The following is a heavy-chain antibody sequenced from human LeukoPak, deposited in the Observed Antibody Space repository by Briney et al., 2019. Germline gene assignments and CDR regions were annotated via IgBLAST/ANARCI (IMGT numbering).Heavy chain of an antibody. Sequence: GSLRLSCAASGFTFSSYAMSWVRQAPGKGLEWVANINQDGSEKYYVDSVKGRFTISRDNAKNSLYLQMNSLRAEDTAVYYCARDHAFSYYYYYMDVWGKGTTVTVSS. J-gene: IGHJ6*03. CDR1: GFTFSSYA. CDR3: ARDHAFSYYYYYMDV. CDR2: INQDGSEK. D-gene: IGHD3-3*01. V-gene: IGHV3-7*01.